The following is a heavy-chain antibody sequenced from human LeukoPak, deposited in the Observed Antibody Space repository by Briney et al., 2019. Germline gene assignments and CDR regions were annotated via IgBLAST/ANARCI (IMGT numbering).Heavy chain of an antibody. D-gene: IGHD3-22*01. J-gene: IGHJ4*02. CDR1: GFTFSSYG. CDR3: ANSNDYYDSSGYYRYGY. CDR2: ISYDGSNK. V-gene: IGHV3-30*18. Sequence: GGSLRLSCAASGFTFSSYGMHWVRQAPGKGLEWVAVISYDGSNKYYGDSVKGRFTISRDNSKNTLYLQMNSLRAEDTAVYYCANSNDYYDSSGYYRYGYWGQGTLVTVSS.